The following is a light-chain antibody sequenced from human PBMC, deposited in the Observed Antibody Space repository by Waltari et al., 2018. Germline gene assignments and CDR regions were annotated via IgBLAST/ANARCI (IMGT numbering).Light chain of an antibody. Sequence: EIVMTQSPATLSVSPGERVTPSCRASQSVNSNLAWYQQKPGQALSLLIYGASTRATGVPARFSGSGSGTEFTLTISSLQSEDFAVYYCQQYNDWPPKYTFGQGTKLEIK. CDR1: QSVNSN. CDR2: GAS. CDR3: QQYNDWPPKYT. J-gene: IGKJ2*01. V-gene: IGKV3-15*01.